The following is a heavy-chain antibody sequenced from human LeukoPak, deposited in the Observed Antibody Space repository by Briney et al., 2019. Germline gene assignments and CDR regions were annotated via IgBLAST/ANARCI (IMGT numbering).Heavy chain of an antibody. J-gene: IGHJ4*02. CDR1: GFTFSTYA. CDR2: ISGSGGST. V-gene: IGHV3-23*01. D-gene: IGHD2-2*01. Sequence: GGSLRLSCAASGFTFSTYAMSWVRQAPGKGLEWVSAISGSGGSTYYADSVKGRFTISRDNSKNTLYLQMNSLRAEDTAVYYCAKDPTANWGLGYCSSTSCYFDYWGQGTLVTVSS. CDR3: AKDPTANWGLGYCSSTSCYFDY.